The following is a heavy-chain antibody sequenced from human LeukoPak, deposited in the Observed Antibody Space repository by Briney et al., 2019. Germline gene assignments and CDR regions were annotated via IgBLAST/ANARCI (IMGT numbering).Heavy chain of an antibody. D-gene: IGHD2-2*01. V-gene: IGHV3-48*04. CDR2: ISSSSTTI. CDR1: GFTFSNYN. Sequence: GGSLRLSCAASGFTFSNYNMNWVRQAPGKGLEGVSFISSSSTTIFYADSVKGRFTISRDNAKNSLYLQMNSLRAEDTAVYYCARGGDCSSTSCFPLYYFNYWGQGTLVTVPS. J-gene: IGHJ4*02. CDR3: ARGGDCSSTSCFPLYYFNY.